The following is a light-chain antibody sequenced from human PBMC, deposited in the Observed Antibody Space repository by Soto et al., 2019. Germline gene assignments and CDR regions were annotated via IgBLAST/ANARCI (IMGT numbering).Light chain of an antibody. V-gene: IGKV3-11*01. CDR2: DVS. CDR1: QSISSY. CDR3: QQRSYWPRT. J-gene: IGKJ1*01. Sequence: EIVLTQSPATLSLSPGERATLSCRASQSISSYLAWYQQKPGQAPRLLIYDVSNMATGMPARFSGSGSGTDFTLTISSLEPEDFAVYHCQQRSYWPRTFGQGTKVEIK.